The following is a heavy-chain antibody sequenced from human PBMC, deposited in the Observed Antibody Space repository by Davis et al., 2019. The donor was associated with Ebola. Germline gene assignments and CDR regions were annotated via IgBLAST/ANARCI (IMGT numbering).Heavy chain of an antibody. J-gene: IGHJ6*02. D-gene: IGHD1-14*01. CDR2: ISYDGSNK. Sequence: GESLKISCAASGFTFSGSAMHWVRQASGKGLEWVAVISYDGSNKYYADSVKGRFTISRDNSKNTLYLQMNSLRAEDTAVYYCARASGYYYYYGMDVWGQGTTVTVSS. CDR1: GFTFSGSA. V-gene: IGHV3-30-3*01. CDR3: ARASGYYYYYGMDV.